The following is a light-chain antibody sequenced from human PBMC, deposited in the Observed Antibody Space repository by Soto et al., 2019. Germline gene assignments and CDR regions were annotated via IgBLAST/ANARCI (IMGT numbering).Light chain of an antibody. CDR2: GAS. Sequence: EIVMTQSPATLSVSPGERATLYCRASQSVSSNLAWYQQKPGQAPRLLIYGASTRATGIPARFSGSGSGTEFTLTISSLQSEDFAVYYCQQYNNWPPWTFGQGTKVELK. V-gene: IGKV3-15*01. CDR3: QQYNNWPPWT. J-gene: IGKJ1*01. CDR1: QSVSSN.